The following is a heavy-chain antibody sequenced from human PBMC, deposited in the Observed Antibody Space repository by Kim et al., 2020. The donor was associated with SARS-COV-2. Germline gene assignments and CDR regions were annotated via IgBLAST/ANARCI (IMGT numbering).Heavy chain of an antibody. V-gene: IGHV3-74*01. CDR2: INSDGSST. CDR1: GFTFSSYW. CDR3: AREVSGYSGYLYYYYGMDV. J-gene: IGHJ6*02. Sequence: GGSLRLSCAASGFTFSSYWMHWVRQAPGKGLVWVSRINSDGSSTSYADSVKGRFTISRDNAKNTLYLQMNSLRAEDTAVYYCAREVSGYSGYLYYYYGMDVWGQGTTVTVSS. D-gene: IGHD5-12*01.